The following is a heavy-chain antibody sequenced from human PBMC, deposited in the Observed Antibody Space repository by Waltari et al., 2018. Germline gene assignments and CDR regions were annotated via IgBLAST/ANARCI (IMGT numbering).Heavy chain of an antibody. CDR2: FDPEDGET. CDR3: ATALLAYYFDY. V-gene: IGHV1-24*01. CDR1: GGTFSSYA. J-gene: IGHJ4*02. D-gene: IGHD3-3*01. Sequence: QVQLVQSGAEVKKPGSSVKVSCKASGGTFSSYAISWVRQAPGQGLEWMGGFDPEDGETIYAQKFQGRVTMTEDTSTDTAYMELSSLRSEDTAVYYCATALLAYYFDYWGQGTLVTVSS.